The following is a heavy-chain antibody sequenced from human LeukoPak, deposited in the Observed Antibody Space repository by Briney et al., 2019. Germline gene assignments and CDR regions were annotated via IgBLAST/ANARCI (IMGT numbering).Heavy chain of an antibody. CDR3: ATDRAWGGFDY. D-gene: IGHD3-16*01. V-gene: IGHV3-74*01. Sequence: GGSLRLSCAAFGFAFSTYWMHWVRQAPGKGLVWVSRIRTDGGSTYYADSVKGRFTVSRDNAKNTLYLQMNSLRVEDTAVYYCATDRAWGGFDYXXXXAXXXXSS. CDR1: GFAFSTYW. J-gene: IGHJ4*02. CDR2: IRTDGGST.